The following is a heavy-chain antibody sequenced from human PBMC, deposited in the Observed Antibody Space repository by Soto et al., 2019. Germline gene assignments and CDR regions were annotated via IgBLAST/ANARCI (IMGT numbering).Heavy chain of an antibody. CDR3: AGRYCTNGVCYTNYYSYLDV. CDR2: ITTSGGNT. J-gene: IGHJ6*03. Sequence: EVQLLESGGGLVQPGGSLRLSCAASGFTFSTYAMSWVRQAPVKGLEWVSTITTSGGNTYYADSVQGRSTISRDNSKNTLYMQMNSLRAEDTAVYYCAGRYCTNGVCYTNYYSYLDVWCKVTTVTVS. V-gene: IGHV3-23*01. D-gene: IGHD2-8*01. CDR1: GFTFSTYA.